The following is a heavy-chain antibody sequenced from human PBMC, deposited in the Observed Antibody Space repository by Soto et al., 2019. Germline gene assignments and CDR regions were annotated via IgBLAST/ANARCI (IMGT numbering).Heavy chain of an antibody. CDR3: ARGGYGDY. D-gene: IGHD1-1*01. CDR1: GYGFTTYG. V-gene: IGHV1-18*01. Sequence: QVHLVQSGAEVKKPGASVKVSCKGSGYGFTTYGITWVRQAPGQGLEWMAWISAHNGNTNYAQKLQRRVTVTRDTSTSTAYLELRSLRSDDTAVYYCARGGYGDYWGQGALVTVSS. J-gene: IGHJ4*02. CDR2: ISAHNGNT.